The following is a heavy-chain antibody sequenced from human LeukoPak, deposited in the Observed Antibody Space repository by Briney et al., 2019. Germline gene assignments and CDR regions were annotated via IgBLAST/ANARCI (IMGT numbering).Heavy chain of an antibody. Sequence: PGRSLRLSCAASGLSFSTYGMHWVRQAPGKGLEWVTIISFDGTKKYYADSVKGRFTISRDNSKNTLYLQMNSLRAEDTAVYYCARDHHYDLLFRPSGLGGLFDYWGQGTLVTVSS. CDR1: GLSFSTYG. CDR3: ARDHHYDLLFRPSGLGGLFDY. V-gene: IGHV3-30*03. J-gene: IGHJ4*02. D-gene: IGHD3-16*01. CDR2: ISFDGTKK.